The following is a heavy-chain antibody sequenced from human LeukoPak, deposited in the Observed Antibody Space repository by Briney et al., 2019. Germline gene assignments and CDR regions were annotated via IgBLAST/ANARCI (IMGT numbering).Heavy chain of an antibody. Sequence: GASVKVSCKASGYSFTDYYMHWVRQAPGQGLEWMGWINPNSGGTNSAQKFQGRATMTRDTSITTVYMEVSWLTSDDTAIYYCARADRLHGGPYLIGPWGQGTLVTVSS. CDR3: ARADRLHGGPYLIGP. CDR2: INPNSGGT. CDR1: GYSFTDYY. D-gene: IGHD2-21*01. J-gene: IGHJ5*02. V-gene: IGHV1-2*02.